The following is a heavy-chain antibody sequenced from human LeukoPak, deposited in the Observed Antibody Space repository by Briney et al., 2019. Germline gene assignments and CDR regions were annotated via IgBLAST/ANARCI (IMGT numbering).Heavy chain of an antibody. J-gene: IGHJ4*02. CDR3: ARVKIGYCSSTSCYGFDY. Sequence: PSETLSLTCAVYGGSFSGYYWSWIRQPPGKGLEWIGDINHSGSTNYNPSLKSRVTISLDTSKNQFSLKLSSVTAADTAVYYCARVKIGYCSSTSCYGFDYWGQGTLVTVSS. D-gene: IGHD2-2*01. V-gene: IGHV4-34*01. CDR1: GGSFSGYY. CDR2: INHSGST.